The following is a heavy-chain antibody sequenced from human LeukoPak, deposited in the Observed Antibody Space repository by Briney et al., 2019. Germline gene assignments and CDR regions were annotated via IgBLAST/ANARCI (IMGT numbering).Heavy chain of an antibody. V-gene: IGHV3-23*01. J-gene: IGHJ4*02. CDR3: AREICSSTSCFHGFDY. CDR1: GFTFSSYP. Sequence: PGGTLRLSCAASGFTFSSYPMSWVRQAPGRGLEWVSVISANSGATYYADSVKGRFTISRDNAKNTLYLQMNSLRAEDTAVYYCAREICSSTSCFHGFDYWGQGTLVTVSS. CDR2: ISANSGAT. D-gene: IGHD2-2*01.